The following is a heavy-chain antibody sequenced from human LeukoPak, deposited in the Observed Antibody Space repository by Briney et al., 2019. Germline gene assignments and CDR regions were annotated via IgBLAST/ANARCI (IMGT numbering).Heavy chain of an antibody. CDR2: IKQDGSEK. CDR1: GFTLSSYW. CDR3: ARDHYYGSGSLTGFDY. D-gene: IGHD3-10*01. Sequence: GGSLRLSCAASGFTLSSYWMSWVRQAPGKGLEWVANIKQDGSEKYYVDSVKGRFTISRDDAKNSLYLQMNSLRAEDTAVYYCARDHYYGSGSLTGFDYWGQGTLVTVSS. V-gene: IGHV3-7*01. J-gene: IGHJ4*02.